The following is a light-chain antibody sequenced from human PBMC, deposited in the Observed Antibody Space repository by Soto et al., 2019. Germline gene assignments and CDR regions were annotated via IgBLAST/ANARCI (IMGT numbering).Light chain of an antibody. V-gene: IGKV1-5*01. J-gene: IGKJ2*01. CDR3: QQYKSYSL. CDR2: DAS. CDR1: QSIGSW. Sequence: DIQMTQSPSTLSASVGDRVTITCRASQSIGSWLAWYQQKPGKAPKLLIYDASTLESGVPSRVSGSGSGTEFIITISSLQPDDFATYYCQQYKSYSLFGQGTKLEIK.